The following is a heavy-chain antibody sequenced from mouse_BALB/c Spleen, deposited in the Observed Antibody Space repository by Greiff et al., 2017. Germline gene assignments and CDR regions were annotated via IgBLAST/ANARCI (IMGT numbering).Heavy chain of an antibody. Sequence: EVQRVESGGGLVKPGGSLKLSCAASGFTFSSYAMSWVRQTPEKRLEWVASISSGGSTYYPDSVKGRFTISRDNARNILYLQMSSLRSEDTAMYYCASYYRYDGVYYAMDYRGQGTSVTVSS. J-gene: IGHJ4*01. D-gene: IGHD2-14*01. CDR3: ASYYRYDGVYYAMDY. V-gene: IGHV5-6-5*01. CDR2: ISSGGST. CDR1: GFTFSSYA.